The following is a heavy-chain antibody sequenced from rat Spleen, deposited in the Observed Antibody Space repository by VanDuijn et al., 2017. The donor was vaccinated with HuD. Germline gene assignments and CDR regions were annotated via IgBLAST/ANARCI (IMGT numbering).Heavy chain of an antibody. V-gene: IGHV5-29*01. J-gene: IGHJ2*01. CDR3: ARHGCNSYFDY. CDR1: GFTFSDYY. Sequence: EVQLVESDGGLVQPGRSLKLSCAASGFTFSDYYMAWVRQAPTKGLEWVATISYDGGRIFYRDSVKGRFTISRDNEKSSLYLQMDGLRSEDTATYFCARHGCNSYFDYWGQGVMVTVSS. D-gene: IGHD1-9*01. CDR2: ISYDGGRI.